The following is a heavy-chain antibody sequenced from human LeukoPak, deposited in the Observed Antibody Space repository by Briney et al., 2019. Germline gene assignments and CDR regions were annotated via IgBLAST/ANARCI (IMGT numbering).Heavy chain of an antibody. V-gene: IGHV4-59*01. Sequence: SETLSLTCTVSGGSISSYYWSWIRQPPGKGLEWIGYIYYSGSTNYNPSLKSRVTISVDTSKNQFSLKLSSVTAADTAVYYCARARGAYYYDSSGYPYYFDYWGQGTLVTVSS. J-gene: IGHJ4*02. CDR2: IYYSGST. CDR3: ARARGAYYYDSSGYPYYFDY. D-gene: IGHD3-22*01. CDR1: GGSISSYY.